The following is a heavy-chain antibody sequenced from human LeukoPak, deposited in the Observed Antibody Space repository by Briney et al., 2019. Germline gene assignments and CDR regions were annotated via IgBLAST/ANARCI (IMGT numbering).Heavy chain of an antibody. V-gene: IGHV3-21*01. D-gene: IGHD3-3*01. CDR3: ARDQDPMYDFWSGYYHTPFDY. Sequence: PGGSLRLSCAASGFIFSGSAMNWVRQAPGKGLEWVSSINGVSSHIYYADSVKGRFTISRDNAKNSLYLQMNSLRAEDTVVYYCARDQDPMYDFWSGYYHTPFDYWGQGTLATVSS. J-gene: IGHJ4*02. CDR1: GFIFSGSA. CDR2: INGVSSHI.